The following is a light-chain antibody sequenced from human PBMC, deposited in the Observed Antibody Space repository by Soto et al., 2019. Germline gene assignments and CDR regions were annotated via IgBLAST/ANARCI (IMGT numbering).Light chain of an antibody. V-gene: IGKV3-20*01. CDR1: QSFRGL. Sequence: EVVLTQSPVTLSLSPGERATLSCRASQSFRGLLAWYQQKPGQAPRLLIYGASNRATGIPDRFSGSGSGTDFTLTISRLEPEDFAVYYCQQYGSSLWTFGQGTKVDIK. CDR3: QQYGSSLWT. J-gene: IGKJ1*01. CDR2: GAS.